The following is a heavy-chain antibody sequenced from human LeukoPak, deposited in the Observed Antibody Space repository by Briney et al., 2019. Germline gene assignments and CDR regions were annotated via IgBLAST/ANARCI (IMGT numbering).Heavy chain of an antibody. CDR2: INHSGST. V-gene: IGHV4-34*01. Sequence: SETLSLTCAVYGGSFSGYYWSWIRQPPGKGLEWIGEINHSGSTNYNPSLKSRVTISVDTSKNQFSLKLSSVTTADTAVYYCARRISRLGRIGYWGQGTLVTVSS. J-gene: IGHJ4*02. CDR3: ARRISRLGRIGY. D-gene: IGHD2/OR15-2a*01. CDR1: GGSFSGYY.